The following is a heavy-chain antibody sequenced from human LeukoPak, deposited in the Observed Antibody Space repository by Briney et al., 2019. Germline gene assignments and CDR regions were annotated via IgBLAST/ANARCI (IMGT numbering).Heavy chain of an antibody. CDR3: ARPRLPLELLNWFVP. CDR2: IYSGGNT. D-gene: IGHD1-1*01. J-gene: IGHJ5*02. CDR1: GFPFSSIE. V-gene: IGHV3-66*04. Sequence: GALRLSCAASGFPFSSIEMNWVRQAPGKGLEWVSVIYSGGNTYYADSVKGRFTISRDNAKNTLYLQMNSLTAEDTAVYYCARPRLPLELLNWFVPWGQGTLVTVSS.